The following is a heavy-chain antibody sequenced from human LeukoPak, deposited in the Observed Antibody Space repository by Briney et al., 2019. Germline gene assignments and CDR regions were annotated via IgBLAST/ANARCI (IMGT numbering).Heavy chain of an antibody. D-gene: IGHD6-19*01. J-gene: IGHJ2*01. Sequence: QTGRSLRLSCAASGFTFDDYAMHWVRQVPGQGLKWVSGISWSSTNMVYADSVRGRFTISRDNAKNSLYLQLDSLRVDDTAFYYCARGRGGWPNWYFDLWGRGTLVIVSS. CDR2: ISWSSTNM. V-gene: IGHV3-9*01. CDR1: GFTFDDYA. CDR3: ARGRGGWPNWYFDL.